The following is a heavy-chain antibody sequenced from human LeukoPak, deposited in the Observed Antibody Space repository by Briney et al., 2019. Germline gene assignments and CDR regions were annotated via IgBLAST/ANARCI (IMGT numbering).Heavy chain of an antibody. V-gene: IGHV4-39*01. Sequence: SETLSLTCTVSGGSISSTSYYWGWSRQPPGKGLEWIGSTYYSGSTESTYYNPSLKSRVTISVDTSKNQFSLKLSAVTAADTAVYYCPRRGGGLPLHYWGQGTLVTVYS. CDR2: TYYSGSTEST. CDR3: PRRGGGLPLHY. D-gene: IGHD1-26*01. J-gene: IGHJ4*02. CDR1: GGSISSTSYY.